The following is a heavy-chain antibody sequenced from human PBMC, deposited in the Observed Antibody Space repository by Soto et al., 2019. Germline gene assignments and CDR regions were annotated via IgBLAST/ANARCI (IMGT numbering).Heavy chain of an antibody. J-gene: IGHJ6*04. Sequence: GVSLRRSSAASAFGLTNYILTCVRQAPGKGLEWVASMRSTSNYIYYADSVKGRFTISRDNAKNSLFLQMNSLRAEDTAVYYCATLPYSSSSSTPNYYYVMDVWGEGSPVTVSS. CDR2: MRSTSNYI. CDR3: ATLPYSSSSSTPNYYYVMDV. CDR1: AFGLTNYI. D-gene: IGHD2-2*01. V-gene: IGHV3-21*06.